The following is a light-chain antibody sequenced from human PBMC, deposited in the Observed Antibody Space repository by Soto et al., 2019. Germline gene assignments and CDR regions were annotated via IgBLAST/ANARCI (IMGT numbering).Light chain of an antibody. J-gene: IGLJ1*01. CDR1: SSDVGDYNY. Sequence: QSVVTQPASVSGSPGQSITISCTGTSSDVGDYNYVSWYQHHPGKAPKLIIYEVRNRPSGVPNRFSGAKSGNTSSLTISGLKAEDEADYYCSSYRTGSAFYVFGSGTKVTVL. CDR2: EVR. V-gene: IGLV2-14*01. CDR3: SSYRTGSAFYV.